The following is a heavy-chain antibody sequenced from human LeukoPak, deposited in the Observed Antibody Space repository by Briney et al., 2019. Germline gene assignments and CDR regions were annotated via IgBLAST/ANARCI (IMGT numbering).Heavy chain of an antibody. CDR1: GGSFSGYY. J-gene: IGHJ5*02. V-gene: IGHV4-34*01. CDR2: INHSGSN. CDR3: ARGAGRYDYVWGSYRLAPSWFDP. D-gene: IGHD3-16*02. Sequence: SETLSLTCPVYGGSFSGYYWSWIRQHPGKGLEWIGEINHSGSNNYNPSLKSRVTISVDTSKNQFSRKLSSVTAADTAVYYCARGAGRYDYVWGSYRLAPSWFDPWGQGTLVTVSS.